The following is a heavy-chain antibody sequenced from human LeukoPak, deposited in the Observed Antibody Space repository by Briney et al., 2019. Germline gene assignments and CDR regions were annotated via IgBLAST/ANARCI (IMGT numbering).Heavy chain of an antibody. V-gene: IGHV4-34*01. D-gene: IGHD6-19*01. Sequence: KPSETLSLTCAVYGGSFSGYYWSWIRQPPGKGLEWIGEINHSGSTNYNPSLKSRVTISVDTSKNQFSLKLSSVTAADTAVYYCASTLPSQWLETRYFDYWGQGTLVTVSS. CDR1: GGSFSGYY. CDR2: INHSGST. CDR3: ASTLPSQWLETRYFDY. J-gene: IGHJ4*02.